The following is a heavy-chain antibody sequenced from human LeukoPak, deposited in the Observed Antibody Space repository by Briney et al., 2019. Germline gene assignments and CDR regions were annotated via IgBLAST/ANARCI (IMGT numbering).Heavy chain of an antibody. Sequence: GGSLRLSCAASGFTFSSYWMSWVRQAPGKGLEWVANIKQDGSEKYYVDSVKGRFPISRDNAKNSLYLQMNSLRAEDTAVYYCASELGYCSGGSCSWDYFDYWGQGTLVTVSS. CDR3: ASELGYCSGGSCSWDYFDY. D-gene: IGHD2-15*01. V-gene: IGHV3-7*01. J-gene: IGHJ4*02. CDR1: GFTFSSYW. CDR2: IKQDGSEK.